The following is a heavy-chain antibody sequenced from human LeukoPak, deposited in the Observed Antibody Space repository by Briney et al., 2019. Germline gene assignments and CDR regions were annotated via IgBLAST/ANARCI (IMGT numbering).Heavy chain of an antibody. V-gene: IGHV1-2*02. CDR2: INPNSGGT. D-gene: IGHD6-6*01. Sequence: ASVKVCCKASGYTFTGYYMHWVRPAPGQGLEWMGWINPNSGGTNYAQKFQGRVTMTRDTSISTAYMELSRLRSDDTAVYYCAREGGQLAPFDYWGQGTLVTVSS. CDR3: AREGGQLAPFDY. CDR1: GYTFTGYY. J-gene: IGHJ4*02.